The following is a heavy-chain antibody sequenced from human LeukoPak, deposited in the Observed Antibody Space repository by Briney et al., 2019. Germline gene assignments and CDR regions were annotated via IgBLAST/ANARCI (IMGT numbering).Heavy chain of an antibody. D-gene: IGHD2-8*02. CDR1: GFTFSSYW. J-gene: IGHJ4*02. CDR3: ARDSTVGRY. CDR2: IKQDGSDM. Sequence: PGGSLRRSCAASGFTFSSYWKNWVRQAPGKGLEWVANIKQDGSDMYYVDSVKGRFTISRHNAKSSLYLQMDILRVGDTAVYYCARDSTVGRYWGQGTLVTVSS. V-gene: IGHV3-7*01.